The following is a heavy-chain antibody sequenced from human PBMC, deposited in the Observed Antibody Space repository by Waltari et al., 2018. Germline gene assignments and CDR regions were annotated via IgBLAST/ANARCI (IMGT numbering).Heavy chain of an antibody. Sequence: QVQLVQSGAEVKKPGSSVKVSCKASGGTFSSYAISWVRQAPGQGLEWMGRIFPTLGTANYAQKFQGRVTITAAKSTSTAYMELSSLRSEATAVYYCARTAAEDLYYFDYWGQGTLVTVSS. CDR2: IFPTLGTA. CDR1: GGTFSSYA. J-gene: IGHJ4*02. V-gene: IGHV1-69*08. D-gene: IGHD6-25*01. CDR3: ARTAAEDLYYFDY.